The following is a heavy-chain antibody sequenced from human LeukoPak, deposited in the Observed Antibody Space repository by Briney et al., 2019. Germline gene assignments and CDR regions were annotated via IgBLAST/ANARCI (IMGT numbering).Heavy chain of an antibody. V-gene: IGHV4-61*05. Sequence: SETLSLTCTVSGGSISSSSYYWGWIRQPPGKGLEWIGYMFHSGSTNYNPSLKSRVTISVDTSKNQFSLRLSSVTAADTAVYYCARLVYDSGSYYKHDYWGQGTLVTVSS. CDR3: ARLVYDSGSYYKHDY. D-gene: IGHD3-10*01. CDR1: GGSISSSSYY. J-gene: IGHJ4*02. CDR2: MFHSGST.